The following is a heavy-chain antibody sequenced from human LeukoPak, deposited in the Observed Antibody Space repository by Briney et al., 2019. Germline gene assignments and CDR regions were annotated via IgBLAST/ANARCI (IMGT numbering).Heavy chain of an antibody. J-gene: IGHJ3*02. V-gene: IGHV1-2*02. CDR2: INPNSGGT. D-gene: IGHD3-22*01. CDR1: GYTFTGYY. Sequence: ASVKVSCKTSGYTFTGYYMHWVRQAPGQGLEWMGWINPNSGGTNYAQKFQHRVTMTRDSSLSTAYMELSRLRSDDTAVYYCARAGLWDFYDSSGYHNGAFDIWGQGTMVTVSS. CDR3: ARAGLWDFYDSSGYHNGAFDI.